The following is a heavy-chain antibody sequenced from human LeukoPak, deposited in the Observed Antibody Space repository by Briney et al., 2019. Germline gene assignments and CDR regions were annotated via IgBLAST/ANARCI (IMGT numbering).Heavy chain of an antibody. Sequence: GGPLRLSCAASGFTFSDYYMSWLRQAPGKGLERASYISSRGSTIYYADYVKRRFTSSRDNAKNSLYLQMISLRAEDTAVYYCARGCPYYYDTDTQFFGYWGQGTLVTVSS. D-gene: IGHD3-22*01. CDR3: ARGCPYYYDTDTQFFGY. CDR2: ISSRGSTI. CDR1: GFTFSDYY. J-gene: IGHJ4*02. V-gene: IGHV3-11*01.